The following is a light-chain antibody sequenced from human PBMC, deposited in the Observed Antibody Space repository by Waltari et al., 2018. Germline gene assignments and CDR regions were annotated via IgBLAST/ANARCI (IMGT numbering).Light chain of an antibody. CDR1: QSVTNY. V-gene: IGKV3-11*01. Sequence: DIVLTQSPAILPLSPGARASLSCMASQSVTNYLAWYQQKPGQAPRLLIYDTSNRATDIPARFSGSGFGTDFTLTISSLEPEDFAVYYCQQRRNWPLTFGGGTKVEIK. J-gene: IGKJ4*01. CDR3: QQRRNWPLT. CDR2: DTS.